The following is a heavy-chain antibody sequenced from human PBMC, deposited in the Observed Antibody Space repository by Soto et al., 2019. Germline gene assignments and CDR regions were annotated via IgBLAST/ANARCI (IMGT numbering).Heavy chain of an antibody. CDR2: INAGNGNT. J-gene: IGHJ4*01. CDR3: ARDWGDYYGSGSPPYY. V-gene: IGHV1-3*01. D-gene: IGHD3-10*01. CDR1: GYTFTSYA. Sequence: QVQLVQSGAEVKKPGASVKVSCKASGYTFTSYAMHWVRQAPGQRLEWMGWINAGNGNTKYSQKFQGRVTITSDTSASTAYIELSSLRSEDTAVYYCARDWGDYYGSGSPPYYWGHGTLVTVSS.